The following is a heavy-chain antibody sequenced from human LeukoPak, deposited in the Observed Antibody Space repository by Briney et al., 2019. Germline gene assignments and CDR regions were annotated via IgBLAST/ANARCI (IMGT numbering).Heavy chain of an antibody. J-gene: IGHJ5*02. D-gene: IGHD2-2*01. CDR1: GGYIGSYY. CDR3: ARLGVPGTHLAWFDP. V-gene: IGHV4-4*07. CDR2: IYTSENT. Sequence: SETLSLTCTVSGGYIGSYYWSWIRQPAGKGLEWIGRIYTSENTDYNPSLKSRVTMSVDMSTSQFSRRLTSVTAADTAVYYCARLGVPGTHLAWFDPWGKGTLVTVSS.